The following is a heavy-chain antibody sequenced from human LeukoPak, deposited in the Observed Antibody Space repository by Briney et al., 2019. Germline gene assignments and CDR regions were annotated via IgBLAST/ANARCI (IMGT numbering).Heavy chain of an antibody. V-gene: IGHV4-39*07. CDR3: ARSAALLWFGELFGISGTFDY. Sequence: SETLSLTCTVSGGSISSSSYYWSWIRQPPGKGLEGIGEINHSGSTNYNPSLKSRVTISVDTSKNQFSLKLSSVTAADTAVYYCARSAALLWFGELFGISGTFDYWGQGTLVTVSS. D-gene: IGHD3-10*01. CDR2: INHSGST. J-gene: IGHJ4*02. CDR1: GGSISSSSYY.